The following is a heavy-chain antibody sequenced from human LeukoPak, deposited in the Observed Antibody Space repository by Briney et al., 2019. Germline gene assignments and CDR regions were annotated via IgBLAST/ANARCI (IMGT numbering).Heavy chain of an antibody. CDR2: ISWNSGSI. CDR3: ASLLAAFDI. J-gene: IGHJ3*02. Sequence: GRSLRLSCAASGFTFDDYAMHWVRQAPGKGLEWVSGISWNSGSIGYADSVKGRFTISRDNAKNSLYLQMNSLRAEDTALYCCASLLAAFDIWGQGTMVTVSS. CDR1: GFTFDDYA. V-gene: IGHV3-9*01.